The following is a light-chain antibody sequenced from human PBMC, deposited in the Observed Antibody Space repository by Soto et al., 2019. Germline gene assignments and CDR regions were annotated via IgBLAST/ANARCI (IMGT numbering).Light chain of an antibody. CDR2: DAS. CDR3: QQYDNLPTWT. V-gene: IGKV1-33*01. J-gene: IGKJ1*01. Sequence: DIQMTQSPSSLSASVGDRATITCQASQDISNYLNWYQQKPGKAPKLLIYDASNLETGVPSRFSGSGSGTDFTFTISSLQPEDIATYYCQQYDNLPTWTFGQGTKV. CDR1: QDISNY.